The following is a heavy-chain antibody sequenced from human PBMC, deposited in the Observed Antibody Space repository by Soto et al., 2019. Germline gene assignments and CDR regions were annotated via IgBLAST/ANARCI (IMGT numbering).Heavy chain of an antibody. V-gene: IGHV3-23*01. CDR2: ISGSGGSP. CDR1: GFSFSTYT. Sequence: PGGSLRLSCAASGFSFSTYTMSWVRRAPGKGLEWVSAISGSGGSPSYADSVQGRFTISRDNPKKTLYLQMNSLRAEDTAVYYCAKVGSGQLERRSGLGHPDYWGQGTLVTVSS. CDR3: AKVGSGQLERRSGLGHPDY. J-gene: IGHJ4*02. D-gene: IGHD1-1*01.